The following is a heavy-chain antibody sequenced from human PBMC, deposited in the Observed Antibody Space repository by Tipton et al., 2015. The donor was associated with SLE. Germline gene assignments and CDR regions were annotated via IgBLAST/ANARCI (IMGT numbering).Heavy chain of an antibody. D-gene: IGHD5-18*01. Sequence: TLSLTCTVSGGSITNHYWNWIRQPPGKGLEWIGYVSYSGSTLYNPSLKSRVDISVDTSKNQLSLKLNSVTAADTAVYYCARLHGYSYGLNWFDPWGQGTLISVSS. V-gene: IGHV4-59*06. J-gene: IGHJ5*02. CDR3: ARLHGYSYGLNWFDP. CDR2: VSYSGST. CDR1: GGSITNHY.